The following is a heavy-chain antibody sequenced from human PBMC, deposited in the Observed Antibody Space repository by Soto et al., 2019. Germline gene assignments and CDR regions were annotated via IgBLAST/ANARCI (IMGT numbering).Heavy chain of an antibody. CDR1: GDSISNLDYF. J-gene: IGHJ5*01. CDR2: LYQSPTP. Sequence: SETLSLTCSVSGDSISNLDYFWAWIRQPPGQALECIVYLYQSPTPYYNPSCESRVAISVDTSKSQFSLNVTSVTAADTAVYFCARGRYCLTGRCFPNWFDSWGQGALVT. CDR3: ARGRYCLTGRCFPNWFDS. D-gene: IGHD7-27*01. V-gene: IGHV4-30-4*01.